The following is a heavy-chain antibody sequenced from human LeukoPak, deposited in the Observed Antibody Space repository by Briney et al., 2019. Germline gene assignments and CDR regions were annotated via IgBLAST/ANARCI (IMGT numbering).Heavy chain of an antibody. Sequence: GGSLRLSCAASGFTFSSYWMHWVRQAPGKGLGWVSRINSDGSSTSYADSVKGRFTISRDNAKTTLYLQMNSLRAEDTAVYYCARVRYSGYDYFYYYYMDVWGKGTTVTISS. D-gene: IGHD5-12*01. CDR1: GFTFSSYW. CDR3: ARVRYSGYDYFYYYYMDV. J-gene: IGHJ6*03. CDR2: INSDGSST. V-gene: IGHV3-74*01.